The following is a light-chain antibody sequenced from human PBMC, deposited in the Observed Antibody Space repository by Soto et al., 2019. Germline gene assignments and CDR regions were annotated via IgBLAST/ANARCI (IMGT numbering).Light chain of an antibody. Sequence: QSALTQPPSASGSPGQSVTISCTGTSSDVGGYNYVSWYQQHPGKAPKLMISEVSNRPSGVSNRFSGSKSGNTASLTISGLQAEDEADYYCSSYTSSSTLVFGGGTQLTVL. CDR1: SSDVGGYNY. CDR2: EVS. CDR3: SSYTSSSTLV. V-gene: IGLV2-14*01. J-gene: IGLJ3*02.